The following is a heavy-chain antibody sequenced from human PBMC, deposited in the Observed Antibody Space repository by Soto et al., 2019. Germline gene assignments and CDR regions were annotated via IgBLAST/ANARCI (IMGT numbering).Heavy chain of an antibody. V-gene: IGHV4-59*01. CDR1: GGSISSYY. J-gene: IGHJ4*02. CDR2: IYYSGST. D-gene: IGHD3-9*01. CDR3: ARGVRYFDWLLPQGFDY. Sequence: SETLSLTCTVSGGSISSYYWSWIRQPPGKGLEWIGYIYYSGSTNYNPSLKSRVTISVDTSKNQFSLKLSSVTAADTAVYYCARGVRYFDWLLPQGFDYWGQGTRVTVSS.